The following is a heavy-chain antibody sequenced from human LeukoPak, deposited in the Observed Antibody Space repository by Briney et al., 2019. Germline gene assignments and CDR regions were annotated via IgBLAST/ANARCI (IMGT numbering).Heavy chain of an antibody. CDR3: ARGEHRSRVPAAHFDY. CDR2: IYHSGST. J-gene: IGHJ4*02. V-gene: IGHV4-30-2*01. Sequence: SETLSLTCAVSGGSISSGGYSWSWIRQQPGKGLEWTGYIYHSGSTYYNPSLKSRVTISVDRSKNQFSLKLSSVTAADTAVYYCARGEHRSRVPAAHFDYWGQGTLVTVSS. CDR1: GGSISSGGYS. D-gene: IGHD2-2*01.